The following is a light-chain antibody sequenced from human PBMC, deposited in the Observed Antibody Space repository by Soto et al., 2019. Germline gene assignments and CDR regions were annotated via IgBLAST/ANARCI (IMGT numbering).Light chain of an antibody. CDR3: RSYTSSNSLV. CDR2: DVS. J-gene: IGLJ1*01. V-gene: IGLV2-14*03. CDR1: SSDVGGYDF. Sequence: QSALTQPASVSGSPGQSITISCTGTSSDVGGYDFVSWYQQHPGKAPKLMIYDVSNRPSGVSNRLSGSKSGNTASLTISGLQAEDEADYYCRSYTSSNSLVFGTGTKVTVL.